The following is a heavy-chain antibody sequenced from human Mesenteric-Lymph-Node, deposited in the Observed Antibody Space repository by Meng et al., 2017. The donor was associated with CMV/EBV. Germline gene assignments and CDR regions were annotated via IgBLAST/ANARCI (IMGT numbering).Heavy chain of an antibody. Sequence: GESLKISCAASGFTFNNYAMHWVRQAPGKGLEWVSAISGSGGSTYYADSVKGRFTISRDNSKNTLYLQMNSLRAEDTAVYYCAKDPSHAYYYYGMDVWGQGTTVTVSS. D-gene: IGHD2-2*01. CDR1: GFTFNNYA. J-gene: IGHJ6*02. CDR2: ISGSGGST. V-gene: IGHV3-23*01. CDR3: AKDPSHAYYYYGMDV.